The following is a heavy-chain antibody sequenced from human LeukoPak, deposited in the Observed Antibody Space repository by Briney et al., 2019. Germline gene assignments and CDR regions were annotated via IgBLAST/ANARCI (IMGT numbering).Heavy chain of an antibody. CDR2: ISRSGNRT. CDR1: GFTFSSYA. V-gene: IGHV3-23*01. Sequence: GGFLRLSCAASGFTFSSYAMTWVRQAPGKGLEWVSTISRSGNRTYYADSVKGRFTISRDNSKNTVHLEMNTPRVEDTALYYCAKVPLKGLQLLLDICGQGTMVTVSS. CDR3: AKVPLKGLQLLLDI. D-gene: IGHD6-6*01. J-gene: IGHJ3*02.